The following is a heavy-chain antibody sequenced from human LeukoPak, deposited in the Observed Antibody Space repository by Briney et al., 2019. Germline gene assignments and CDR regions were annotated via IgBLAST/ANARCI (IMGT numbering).Heavy chain of an antibody. D-gene: IGHD6-19*01. CDR3: ARAVAGTNWFDP. J-gene: IGHJ5*02. CDR1: GGSISSGDYY. CDR2: IYYSGST. V-gene: IGHV4-30-4*01. Sequence: SQTLSLTCTVSGGSISSGDYYWSWMRQPLGKGLEWIGYIYYSGSTYYNPSLKSRVTISVDTSKNQFSLKLSSVTAADTAVYYCARAVAGTNWFDPRGQGTLLTVSS.